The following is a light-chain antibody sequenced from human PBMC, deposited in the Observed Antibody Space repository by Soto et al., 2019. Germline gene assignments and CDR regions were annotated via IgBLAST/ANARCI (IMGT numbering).Light chain of an antibody. CDR1: SSDVGGYNY. CDR2: EVS. CDR3: STYTISNPHVV. V-gene: IGLV2-14*01. Sequence: QSALTPPASVSGSPGQSITISCTGTSSDVGGYNYVSWYQQHPGKAPILMLYEVSTRPSGVSNRFSVSKSSNTAALTISGRQADDAADDNCSTYTISNPHVVFGRGTKLTV. J-gene: IGLJ2*01.